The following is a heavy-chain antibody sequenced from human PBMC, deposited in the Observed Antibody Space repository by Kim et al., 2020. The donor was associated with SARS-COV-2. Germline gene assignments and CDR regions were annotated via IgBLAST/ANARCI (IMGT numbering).Heavy chain of an antibody. D-gene: IGHD5-12*01. J-gene: IGHJ4*02. V-gene: IGHV4-59*13. CDR1: GGSISSYY. CDR3: ARDEDGS. Sequence: SETLSLTCTVSGGSISSYYWSWIWHPPGKGLEWIGYIYYCWSTNNNHTSTIRVTISVSTSKNQYSLTLSPVTAAATAAYVCARDEDGSWGQAAPVTASS. CDR2: IYYCWST.